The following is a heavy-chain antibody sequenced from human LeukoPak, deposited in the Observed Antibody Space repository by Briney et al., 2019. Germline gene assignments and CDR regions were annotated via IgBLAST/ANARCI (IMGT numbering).Heavy chain of an antibody. CDR1: GGTFSSYA. D-gene: IGHD3-10*01. CDR2: IIPIFGTA. CDR3: ARGASIGGID. J-gene: IGHJ4*02. V-gene: IGHV1-69*05. Sequence: SVKVSCKASGGTFSSYAISWVRQGPGQGLEWMGGIIPIFGTANYAQKFQGRVTITTDESTSTAYMELSSLRSEDTAVYYCARGASIGGIDWGQGTLVTVSS.